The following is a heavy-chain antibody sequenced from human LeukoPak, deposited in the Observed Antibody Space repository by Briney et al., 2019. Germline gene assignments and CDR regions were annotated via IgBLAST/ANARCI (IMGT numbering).Heavy chain of an antibody. J-gene: IGHJ4*02. CDR2: IYYSGST. V-gene: IGHV4-39*01. CDR1: GGSISSSSYY. D-gene: IGHD5-24*01. CDR3: ARLRGGQRWLQLPYYFDY. Sequence: SETLSLTSTVSGGSISSSSYYWGWIRQPPGEGLEWIGSIYYSGSTYYNPSLKSRVTISVDTSKNQFSLKLSSVTAADTAVYYCARLRGGQRWLQLPYYFDYWGQGTLVTVSS.